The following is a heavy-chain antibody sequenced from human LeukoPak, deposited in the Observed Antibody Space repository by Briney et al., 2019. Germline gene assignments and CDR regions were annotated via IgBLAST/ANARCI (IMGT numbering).Heavy chain of an antibody. Sequence: SETLSLTCTVSGGSVSNYYWSWIRQPPGKGLEWIGEINHSGYTDSNPSLKSRVTISVDTSKNQFSLNLSSVTAADTAVYYCARHRGFSSSWYYFDYWGQGTLVTVSS. CDR1: GGSVSNYY. CDR2: INHSGYT. J-gene: IGHJ4*02. V-gene: IGHV4-34*01. D-gene: IGHD6-13*01. CDR3: ARHRGFSSSWYYFDY.